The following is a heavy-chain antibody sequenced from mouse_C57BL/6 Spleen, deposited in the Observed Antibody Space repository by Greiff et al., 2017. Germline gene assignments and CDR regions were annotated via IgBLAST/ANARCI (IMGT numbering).Heavy chain of an antibody. J-gene: IGHJ3*01. CDR3: ARSGDDYEGAWFAY. CDR2: IYPGSGST. D-gene: IGHD2-4*01. V-gene: IGHV1-55*01. Sequence: QVQLQQPGAELVKPGASVKMSCKASGYTFTSYWITWVKQRPGQGLEWIGDIYPGSGSTNYNEKFKSQATLTVDTSSSTAYMQLSSLTSEDSAVYYCARSGDDYEGAWFAYWGQGTLVTVSA. CDR1: GYTFTSYW.